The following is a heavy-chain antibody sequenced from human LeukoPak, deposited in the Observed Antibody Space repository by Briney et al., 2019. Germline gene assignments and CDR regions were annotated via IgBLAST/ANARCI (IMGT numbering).Heavy chain of an antibody. Sequence: GGSLRLSCAASGFTFSSYAMSWVRQAPGKGLEWVSAISGSGGSTYYADSVKGRFTISRDNSKNTLYLQMNSLRAEDTAVYYCARERREQWLVMSSDAFDIWGQGTMVTVSS. J-gene: IGHJ3*02. CDR1: GFTFSSYA. CDR2: ISGSGGST. D-gene: IGHD6-19*01. V-gene: IGHV3-23*01. CDR3: ARERREQWLVMSSDAFDI.